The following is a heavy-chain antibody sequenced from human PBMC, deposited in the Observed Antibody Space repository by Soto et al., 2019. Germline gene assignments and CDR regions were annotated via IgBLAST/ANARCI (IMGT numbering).Heavy chain of an antibody. V-gene: IGHV3-30*18. CDR1: GFTFSNYG. J-gene: IGHJ4*02. Sequence: GGSLRLSCAASGFTFSNYGMHWVRQAPGKGLEWVAIISSEGTNEFYADSVRGRFTISRDNSKNTLSLQMNSLRTEDTAVYYCAKGFYHDSRGFYYTIDYWGQGTLVTVSS. CDR3: AKGFYHDSRGFYYTIDY. CDR2: ISSEGTNE. D-gene: IGHD3-22*01.